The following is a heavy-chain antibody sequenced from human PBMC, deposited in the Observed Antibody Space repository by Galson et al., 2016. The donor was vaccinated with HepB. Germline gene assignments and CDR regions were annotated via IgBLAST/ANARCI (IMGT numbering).Heavy chain of an antibody. Sequence: PALVKPTQTLTLTCTFSGFSLTSRVAVAWIRQPPGKALEWLALIYGDDAKRYSPSLQSRLTVSQDTSKNQVVLTMTNMDPVDTATYSCARWYTDMDTLFYSFDSWGQGTRVTVSS. D-gene: IGHD2-2*02. CDR2: IYGDDAK. J-gene: IGHJ4*02. CDR3: ARWYTDMDTLFYSFDS. V-gene: IGHV2-5*02. CDR1: GFSLTSRVA.